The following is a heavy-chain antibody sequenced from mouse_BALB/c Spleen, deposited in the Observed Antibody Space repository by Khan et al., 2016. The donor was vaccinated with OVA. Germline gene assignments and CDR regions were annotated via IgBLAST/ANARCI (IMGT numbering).Heavy chain of an antibody. D-gene: IGHD2-4*01. V-gene: IGHV1S56*01. Sequence: QVQLQQSGPELVKPGAFVKISCKASGYTFTSYNINWVKQRPGQGLEWIGWIYPGDGDTKYNEKFKGKATLTEDQSSTTAYMQLSSLTSENSAVYFCAREGLRGFCLDYWGQGTSVTVSS. CDR2: IYPGDGDT. CDR1: GYTFTSYN. CDR3: AREGLRGFCLDY. J-gene: IGHJ4*01.